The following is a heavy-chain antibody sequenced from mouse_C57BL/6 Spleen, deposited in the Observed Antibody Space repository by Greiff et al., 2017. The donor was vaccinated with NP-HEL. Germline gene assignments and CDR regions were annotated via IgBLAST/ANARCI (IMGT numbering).Heavy chain of an antibody. V-gene: IGHV1-69*01. D-gene: IGHD1-1*01. CDR3: ARSYYGSSHAWFAY. J-gene: IGHJ3*01. Sequence: QVQLQQPGAELVMPGASVKLSCKASGYTFTSYWMHWVKQRPGQGLEWIGEIDPSDSYTNYNQKFKGKSTLTVDKSSSTAYMQLSSLTSEDSAVYYCARSYYGSSHAWFAYWGQGTLVTVSA. CDR2: IDPSDSYT. CDR1: GYTFTSYW.